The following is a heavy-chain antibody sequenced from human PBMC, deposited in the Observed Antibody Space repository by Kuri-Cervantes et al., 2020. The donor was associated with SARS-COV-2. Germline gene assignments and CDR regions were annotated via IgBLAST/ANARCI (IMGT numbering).Heavy chain of an antibody. CDR1: GGSISSYY. V-gene: IGHV4-59*01. CDR3: ARLSCSGGSCLWAFDI. J-gene: IGHJ3*02. D-gene: IGHD2-15*01. CDR2: IYYSGST. Sequence: SETLSLTCTVSGGSISSYYWSWIRQPPGKGLEWIGYIYYSGSTNYNPSLKSRVTISVDTSKNQFSLKLSSVTAAATAVYYCARLSCSGGSCLWAFDIWGQGTMVTVSS.